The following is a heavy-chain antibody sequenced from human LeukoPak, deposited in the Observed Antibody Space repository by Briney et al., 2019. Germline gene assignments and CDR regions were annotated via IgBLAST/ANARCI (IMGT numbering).Heavy chain of an antibody. V-gene: IGHV5-51*01. CDR1: GYSFTSYW. CDR3: ARRRNSAWDFDY. D-gene: IGHD6-19*01. J-gene: IGHJ4*02. CDR2: IYPGDSDI. Sequence: GESLKISCKGSGYSFTSYWIGWVRLMPGKGLEWMGVIYPGDSDIRYSPSFLGQVTFSADMSSSTAYMQWSSLKASDTAMYYCARRRNSAWDFDYWGQGTLVTVSS.